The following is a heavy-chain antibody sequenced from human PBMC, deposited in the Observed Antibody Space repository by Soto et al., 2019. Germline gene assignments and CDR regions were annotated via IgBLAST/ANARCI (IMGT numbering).Heavy chain of an antibody. J-gene: IGHJ6*02. Sequence: PSETLSLTCAVYGGSFSGNYWSWIRQPPGKGLEWIGEINHSGSTNYNPSLKSRVTISVDTSKNQFPLKLSSVTAADTAVYYCARTSCGGDCYSPGAYGMDVWGQGTTVTVSS. CDR3: ARTSCGGDCYSPGAYGMDV. V-gene: IGHV4-34*01. CDR2: INHSGST. CDR1: GGSFSGNY. D-gene: IGHD2-21*02.